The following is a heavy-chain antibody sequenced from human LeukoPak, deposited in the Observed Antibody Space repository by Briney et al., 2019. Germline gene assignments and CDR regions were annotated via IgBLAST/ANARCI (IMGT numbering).Heavy chain of an antibody. CDR1: GYTFTSYG. CDR3: ARFGLARGASWFDP. J-gene: IGHJ5*02. D-gene: IGHD3-16*01. Sequence: ASVTVSCTASGYTFTSYGISWVRQAPGQGLEWMGWISAYNGNTNYAQKLQGRVTMTTDTSTSTAYMELRSLRSDDTAVYYCARFGLARGASWFDPWGQGTLVTVSS. CDR2: ISAYNGNT. V-gene: IGHV1-18*01.